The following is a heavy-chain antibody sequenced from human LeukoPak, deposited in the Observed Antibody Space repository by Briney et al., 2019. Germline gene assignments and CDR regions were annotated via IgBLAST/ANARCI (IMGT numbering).Heavy chain of an antibody. J-gene: IGHJ3*02. Sequence: SETLSLTCTVSGGSISSYYWRWIRQPPGKGLEWIGYIYYSGSTNYNPSLKSRVTISVDTSKNQFSLKLNSVTAADTAVYYCARVGDYGRAFDIWGQGTMVTVSS. V-gene: IGHV4-59*01. CDR2: IYYSGST. CDR1: GGSISSYY. CDR3: ARVGDYGRAFDI. D-gene: IGHD4-17*01.